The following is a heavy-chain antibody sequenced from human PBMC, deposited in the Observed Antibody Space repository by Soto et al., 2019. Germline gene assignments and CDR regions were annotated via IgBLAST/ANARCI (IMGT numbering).Heavy chain of an antibody. V-gene: IGHV3-15*07. J-gene: IGHJ6*02. Sequence: GGSLRLSCAASGFTFSNAWMNWVRQAPGKGLEWVGRIKSKTDGGTTDYAAPVKGRFTISRDDSKNTLYLQMNSLKTEDTAVYYCTTAPRGSGWQYYYYYYGMDVWGQGTTVTVSS. CDR2: IKSKTDGGTT. CDR3: TTAPRGSGWQYYYYYYGMDV. D-gene: IGHD6-19*01. CDR1: GFTFSNAW.